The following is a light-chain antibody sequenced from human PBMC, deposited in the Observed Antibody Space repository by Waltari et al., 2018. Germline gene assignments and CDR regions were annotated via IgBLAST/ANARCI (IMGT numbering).Light chain of an antibody. V-gene: IGLV2-14*01. CDR1: ASDVGGHDY. CDR2: DVY. Sequence: QSALTQPASVSGSPGQAIIISCTGTASDVGGHDYVSWYQQYPGKAPRLIIYDVYNRPSGVSNCFSGSKSDNTASLTIAGLQAEDESVYYCSSYTSSGGVFGGGTKLTVL. CDR3: SSYTSSGGV. J-gene: IGLJ2*01.